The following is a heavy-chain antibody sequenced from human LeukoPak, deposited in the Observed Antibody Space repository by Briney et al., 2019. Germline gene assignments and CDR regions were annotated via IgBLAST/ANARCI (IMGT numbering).Heavy chain of an antibody. D-gene: IGHD6-13*01. J-gene: IGHJ1*01. CDR3: ARGPIAAAFY. Sequence: PSETLSLTCTVSGGSISGYYWSWIRQPPGKQLEWIGYIYYIGNTNYNPSLKSRVTISVDTSTNQFSLKLNSVTAADTAVYYCARGPIAAAFYWGQGTLVTVSS. CDR1: GGSISGYY. V-gene: IGHV4-59*01. CDR2: IYYIGNT.